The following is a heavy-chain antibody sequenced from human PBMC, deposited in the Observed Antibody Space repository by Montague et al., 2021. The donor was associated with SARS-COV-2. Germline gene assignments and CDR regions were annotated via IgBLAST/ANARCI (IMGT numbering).Heavy chain of an antibody. D-gene: IGHD3-10*01. CDR3: FDI. CDR1: RFTSSSYG. Sequence: SLRPSCAASRFTSSSYGMHWVRQAPGKGLEWAAVIWYDGSNKYYADSVKGRFTISRDNSKNTLYYCARDRYYYGSGSLDAFDIWGQGTMVTVSS. V-gene: IGHV3-33*01. J-gene: IGHJ3*02. CDR2: IWYDGSNK.